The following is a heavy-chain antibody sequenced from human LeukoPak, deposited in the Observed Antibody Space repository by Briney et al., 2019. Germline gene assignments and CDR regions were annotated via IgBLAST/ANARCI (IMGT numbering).Heavy chain of an antibody. CDR1: GFTFSSYS. Sequence: GGSLRLSCAASGFTFSSYSMNWVRQAPGKGLEWVSYISSSSSTIYYADSVKGRFTISRDNAKNSLYLQMNSLRDEDTAVYYCARTPDYYDSIGYQYYFDYWGQGTLVTVSS. CDR2: ISSSSSTI. V-gene: IGHV3-48*02. D-gene: IGHD3-22*01. CDR3: ARTPDYYDSIGYQYYFDY. J-gene: IGHJ4*02.